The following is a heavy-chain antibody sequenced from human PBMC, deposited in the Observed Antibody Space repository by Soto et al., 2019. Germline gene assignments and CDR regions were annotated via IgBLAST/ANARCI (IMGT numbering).Heavy chain of an antibody. CDR3: ARDRGGVGSPGYDAFDI. J-gene: IGHJ3*02. CDR2: ISYDGSNK. D-gene: IGHD2-15*01. V-gene: IGHV3-30*14. CDR1: GFTFSSYA. Sequence: PGGSLRLSCAASGFTFSSYAMHWVRQAPGKGLEWVAVISYDGSNKYYADSVKGRFTISRDNSKNTLYLQMNSLRAEDTAVYYCARDRGGVGSPGYDAFDIWGQGTMVTVS.